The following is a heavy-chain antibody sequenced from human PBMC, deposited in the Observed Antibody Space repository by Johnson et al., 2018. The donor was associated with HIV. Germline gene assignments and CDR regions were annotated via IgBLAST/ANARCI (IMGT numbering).Heavy chain of an antibody. CDR2: INWNGDNT. V-gene: IGHV3-20*04. CDR3: ARFLGYYDSNGYYFGDGFDV. CDR1: GFTFDDYG. J-gene: IGHJ3*01. D-gene: IGHD3-22*01. Sequence: LVESGGGLVQPGGSLRLSCAASGFTFDDYGMSWVRQVPGKGLEWVSGINWNGDNTGYADSLKGRFTISRDNAKNSLYLQMNSLEAEDTAWYYCARFLGYYDSNGYYFGDGFDVWGRGTMVTVSS.